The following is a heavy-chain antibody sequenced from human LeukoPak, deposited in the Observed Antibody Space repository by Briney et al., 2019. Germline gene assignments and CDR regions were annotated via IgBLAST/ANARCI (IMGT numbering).Heavy chain of an antibody. J-gene: IGHJ4*02. CDR2: IKQDGSEK. CDR1: GFTFSSYW. CDR3: ARDQRYCSSSSCPWEPFDY. Sequence: GGSLRLSCAASGFTFSSYWVSWVRQAPGKGLEWVANIKQDGSEKYYVDSVKGRFTISRDNAKNSLYLQMNSLRAEDTAVYYCARDQRYCSSSSCPWEPFDYWGQGTLVTVSS. V-gene: IGHV3-7*05. D-gene: IGHD2-2*01.